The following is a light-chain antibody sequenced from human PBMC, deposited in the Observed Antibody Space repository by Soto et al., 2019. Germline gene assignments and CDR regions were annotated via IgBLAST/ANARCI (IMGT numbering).Light chain of an antibody. CDR3: SSYPGSSNV. J-gene: IGLJ1*01. CDR1: SSDVGGYNY. CDR2: EGN. V-gene: IGLV2-8*01. Sequence: QSALTQPPSASGSPGQSVAISCTGTSSDVGGYNYVSWYQQHPGKAPKLMIYEGNKRPSGVPDRFSGSKSGNTASLTGSGLQAEDEADYYCSSYPGSSNVFGTGTQLTVL.